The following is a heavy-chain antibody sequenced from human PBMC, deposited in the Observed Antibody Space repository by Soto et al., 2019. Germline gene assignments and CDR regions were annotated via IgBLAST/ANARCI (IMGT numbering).Heavy chain of an antibody. CDR1: GYTFTSYH. Sequence: ASVKVSCKASGYTFTSYHMHWVRQAPGQGLEWMGIINPSGGSTSYAQKFQGRVTMTRDTSTSTVYMALSSLRSEDTAVYYCARDPYYYDSSGYSPPDIWGQGTMVTVSS. V-gene: IGHV1-46*01. D-gene: IGHD3-22*01. CDR3: ARDPYYYDSSGYSPPDI. CDR2: INPSGGST. J-gene: IGHJ3*02.